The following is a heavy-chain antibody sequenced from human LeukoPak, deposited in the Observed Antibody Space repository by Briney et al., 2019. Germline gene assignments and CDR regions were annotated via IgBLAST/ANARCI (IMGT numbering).Heavy chain of an antibody. CDR1: GFTFSSYG. D-gene: IGHD3-10*01. CDR2: ISGSGDST. J-gene: IGHJ4*02. V-gene: IGHV3-23*01. CDR3: AKGYYASGSIESKHI. Sequence: PGGSLRLSCAASGFTFSSYGMSWVRQAPGEGLEWVSAISGSGDSTYYADSVKGRFTISRDNSKNTLYLQMNSLRDEDTAVYYCAKGYYASGSIESKHIWGQGTLVTVSS.